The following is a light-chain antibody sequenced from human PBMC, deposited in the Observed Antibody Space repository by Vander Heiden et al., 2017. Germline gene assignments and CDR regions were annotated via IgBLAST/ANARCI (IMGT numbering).Light chain of an antibody. CDR2: GNS. CDR3: QSYDSSLSGANWV. Sequence: QSSLTQPPSVSGAPVQRVTISCTGSSSNIRAGYDVHWYQHLPGTAPKLLIYGNSNRPSGVPDRFSGSKSGTSASLAITGLQAEDEADYYCQSYDSSLSGANWVFGGGTKLTVL. J-gene: IGLJ3*02. V-gene: IGLV1-40*01. CDR1: SSNIRAGYD.